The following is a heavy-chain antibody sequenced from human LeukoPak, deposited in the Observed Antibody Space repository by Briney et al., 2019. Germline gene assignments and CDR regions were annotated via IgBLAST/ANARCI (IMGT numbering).Heavy chain of an antibody. D-gene: IGHD3-10*01. CDR1: GGSISSGSYY. CDR2: IYTSGST. V-gene: IGHV4-61*02. CDR3: ARGLGLLWFGELRQKNWFDP. Sequence: SQTLSLTCTVSGGSISSGSYYWSWIRQPAGKGLEWIGRIYTSGSTNYNPSLKSRVTISVDTSKNQFSLKLSSVTAADTAVYYCARGLGLLWFGELRQKNWFDPWGQGTLVTVSS. J-gene: IGHJ5*02.